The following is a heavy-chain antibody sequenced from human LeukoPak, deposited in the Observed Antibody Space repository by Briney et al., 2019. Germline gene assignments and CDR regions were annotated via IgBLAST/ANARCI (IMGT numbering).Heavy chain of an antibody. CDR2: IIPIFGTA. CDR3: AHPPSSDAFYFDY. J-gene: IGHJ4*02. V-gene: IGHV1-69*13. D-gene: IGHD3-16*01. Sequence: GASVKVSCKASGGTFSSYAIIWVRQAPGQGLEWMGGIIPIFGTANYAQKFQGRVTITADESTSTAYMELSSLRSEDTAVYYCAHPPSSDAFYFDYWGQGTLVTVSS. CDR1: GGTFSSYA.